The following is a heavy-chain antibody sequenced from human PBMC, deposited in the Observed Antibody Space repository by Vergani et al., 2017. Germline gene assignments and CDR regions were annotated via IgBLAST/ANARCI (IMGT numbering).Heavy chain of an antibody. D-gene: IGHD3-9*01. CDR2: IYHSGST. J-gene: IGHJ6*03. V-gene: IGHV4-38-2*02. Sequence: QVQLQESGPGLVKPSETLSLTCAVSGYSISSGYYWGWIRQPPGKGLEWIGSIYHSGSTYYNPSLKSRVTISVDTSKNQFSLKLSSVTAADTAVYYCARDSGRYFDWLLSSYYMDVWGKGTTVTVSS. CDR3: ARDSGRYFDWLLSSYYMDV. CDR1: GYSISSGYY.